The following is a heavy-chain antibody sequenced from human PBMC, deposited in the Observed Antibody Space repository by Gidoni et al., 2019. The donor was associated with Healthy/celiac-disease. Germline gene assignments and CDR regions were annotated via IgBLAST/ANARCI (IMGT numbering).Heavy chain of an antibody. D-gene: IGHD4-17*01. V-gene: IGHV1-8*01. CDR3: ARGERAYGDYYYYGMDV. Sequence: QVQLVQSGAEVKKPGASVKVSCKASGYTFTSSDINWVRQATGPGLEWMGWMNPNSGNTGYAQKFQGRVTMTRNTSISTAYMELSSLRSEDTAVYYCARGERAYGDYYYYGMDVWGQGTTVTVSS. J-gene: IGHJ6*02. CDR1: GYTFTSSD. CDR2: MNPNSGNT.